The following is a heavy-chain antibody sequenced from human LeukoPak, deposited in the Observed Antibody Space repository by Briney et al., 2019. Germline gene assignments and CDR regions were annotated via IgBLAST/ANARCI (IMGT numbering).Heavy chain of an antibody. J-gene: IGHJ4*02. D-gene: IGHD2-2*01. CDR3: ARDIWAPVVPAALTDY. V-gene: IGHV4-30-2*01. Sequence: SETLSLTCTVSGGSISSGGYYWSWIRQPPGKGLEWIGYIYHSGSTYYNPSLKSRVTISVDRSKNQFSLKLSSVTAADTAVYYCARDIWAPVVPAALTDYWGQGTLVTASS. CDR2: IYHSGST. CDR1: GGSISSGGYY.